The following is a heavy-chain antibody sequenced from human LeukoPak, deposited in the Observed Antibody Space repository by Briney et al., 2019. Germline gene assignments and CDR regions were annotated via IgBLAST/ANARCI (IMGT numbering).Heavy chain of an antibody. V-gene: IGHV3-48*04. J-gene: IGHJ4*02. CDR2: IRSSSSTI. Sequence: VGSLRLSCAASGFTFSSYSMNWVRQAPGKGLEWVSYIRSSSSTIYYADSVKGRFTISRDNAKNSLYLQMNSLRAEDTAVYYCARGVDWTFIAAADTNVYYFDYWGQGTLVTVSS. CDR3: ARGVDWTFIAAADTNVYYFDY. D-gene: IGHD6-13*01. CDR1: GFTFSSYS.